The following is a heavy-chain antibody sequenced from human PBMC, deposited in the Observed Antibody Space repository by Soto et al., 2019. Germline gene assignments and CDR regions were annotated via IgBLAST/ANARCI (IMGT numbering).Heavy chain of an antibody. V-gene: IGHV1-18*04. CDR1: GYTFTTYG. CDR3: ARDELDYSKGVWYTAYYFDY. D-gene: IGHD2-8*01. CDR2: ISTFNGNT. J-gene: IGHJ4*02. Sequence: WASVKVSCKASGYTFTTYGINWVRQAPGQGLEWMGWISTFNGNTNYAQKVQGRVTLTTDTSTSTAYMELRSLTSDDSAVYYCARDELDYSKGVWYTAYYFDYWGQGTLVTVSS.